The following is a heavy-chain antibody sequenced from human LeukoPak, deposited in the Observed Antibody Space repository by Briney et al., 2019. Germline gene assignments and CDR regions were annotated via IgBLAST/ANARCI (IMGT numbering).Heavy chain of an antibody. Sequence: PGGSLRLSCAASGFTVSSNYMSWVRQAPGKGLEWVSVIYSGGSTYYADSVKGRFTISRDNSKNTLYLQMNSLRAEDTAVYYCASHNSGYDAFFDYWGQGTLVTVSS. V-gene: IGHV3-66*02. D-gene: IGHD5-12*01. CDR1: GFTVSSNY. CDR3: ASHNSGYDAFFDY. J-gene: IGHJ4*02. CDR2: IYSGGST.